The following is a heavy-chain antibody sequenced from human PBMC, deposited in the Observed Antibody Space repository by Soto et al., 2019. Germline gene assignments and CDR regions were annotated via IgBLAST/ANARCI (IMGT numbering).Heavy chain of an antibody. CDR2: ISTYTGNT. V-gene: IGHV1-18*01. D-gene: IGHD3-10*01. CDR1: GYTFTDYD. Sequence: ASVKGSCKASGYTFTDYDINWVRQAPGQGLEWMGWISTYTGNTNYAQKLQGRVTMTTDTSTSTAYMELRSLRSDDTAVYYCARGYYYGSGRPTPGGMDVWGQGTTVTVSS. J-gene: IGHJ6*02. CDR3: ARGYYYGSGRPTPGGMDV.